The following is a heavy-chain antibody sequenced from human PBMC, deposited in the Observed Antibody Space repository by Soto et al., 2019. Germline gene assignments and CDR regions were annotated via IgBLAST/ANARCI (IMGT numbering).Heavy chain of an antibody. Sequence: GGSLRLSCAASGFTFDDYAMHWVRQAPGKGLEWVSGISWNSGSIGYADSVKGRFTISRDNAKNSLYLQMNSLRAEDTALYYCAKGLTMSYDFWSGYYGSVYFDYWGQGTLVTVSS. D-gene: IGHD3-3*01. CDR1: GFTFDDYA. V-gene: IGHV3-9*01. CDR2: ISWNSGSI. CDR3: AKGLTMSYDFWSGYYGSVYFDY. J-gene: IGHJ4*02.